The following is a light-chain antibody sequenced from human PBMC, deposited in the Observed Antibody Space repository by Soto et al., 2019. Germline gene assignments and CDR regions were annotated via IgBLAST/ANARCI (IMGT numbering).Light chain of an antibody. CDR3: QQGDSFPLA. CDR2: TAS. V-gene: IGKV1-12*01. CDR1: QGVGTW. J-gene: IGKJ4*01. Sequence: DIQMTQSPSSVSASVGARVTITCRASQGVGTWLAWYQQKPGEAPRFLIYTASTLHSGVPSRFSGSGSGTDFTRTITSLPPEDFATYYCQQGDSFPLAFGGGTKVEIK.